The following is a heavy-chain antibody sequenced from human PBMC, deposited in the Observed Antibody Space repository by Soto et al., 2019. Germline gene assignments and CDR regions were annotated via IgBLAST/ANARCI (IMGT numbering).Heavy chain of an antibody. V-gene: IGHV4-30-4*01. Sequence: SETLSLTCSVSGDSISNLDYFWAWIRQPPGQALEYIGYIYKSATTYYNPSFESRVAISVDTSKSQFSLNVTSVTAADTAVYFCARGRYCLTGRCFPNWFDSWGQGALVTVS. J-gene: IGHJ5*01. D-gene: IGHD7-27*01. CDR2: IYKSATT. CDR3: ARGRYCLTGRCFPNWFDS. CDR1: GDSISNLDYF.